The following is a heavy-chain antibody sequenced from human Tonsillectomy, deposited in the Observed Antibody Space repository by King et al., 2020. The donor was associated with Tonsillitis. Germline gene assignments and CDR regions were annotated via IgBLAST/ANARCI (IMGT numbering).Heavy chain of an antibody. CDR2: ISWNRGSV. J-gene: IGHJ4*02. V-gene: IGHV3-9*01. D-gene: IGHD3-10*01. Sequence: VQLVESGGGVVQPGRSLRLSCAASGFTFDAYGMHWVRQAPGKGLEWVSGISWNRGSVGYADSVKGRFTISRDNAKNSLYLQMNSLRAEDTALYYCAKVAGVVGWFGHSLGTYCVLWGRGTRVRVSS. CDR1: GFTFDAYG. CDR3: AKVAGVVGWFGHSLGTYCVL.